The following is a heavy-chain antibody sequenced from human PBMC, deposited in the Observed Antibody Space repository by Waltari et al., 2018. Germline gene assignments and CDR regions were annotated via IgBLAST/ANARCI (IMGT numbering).Heavy chain of an antibody. Sequence: EVQLVESGGGLVQPGGSLRLSCAASGFTFSSYSMNWVRQAPGKGLEWVSSISSISSTRYYADAVKGRFTISRDNAKNSLYLQMNSLRAEDTAVDYCARDSDCSSTSCPGYFDYWGQGTLVTVSS. J-gene: IGHJ4*02. CDR2: ISSISSTR. D-gene: IGHD2-2*01. V-gene: IGHV3-48*04. CDR3: ARDSDCSSTSCPGYFDY. CDR1: GFTFSSYS.